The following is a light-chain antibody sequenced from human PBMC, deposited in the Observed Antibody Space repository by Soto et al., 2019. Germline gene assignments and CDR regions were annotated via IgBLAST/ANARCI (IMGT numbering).Light chain of an antibody. J-gene: IGKJ5*01. V-gene: IGKV3-15*01. CDR2: GAS. CDR3: QQYNTWPPT. CDR1: ESDSSN. Sequence: EIVMTQSPATLSVSPGEGSTLSCRASESDSSNLAWYQERPGQAARLLVYGASTRATIIPARFSGSRSGTEFTLTISSLQSEDFAVYYCQQYNTWPPTFGQGTRLEIK.